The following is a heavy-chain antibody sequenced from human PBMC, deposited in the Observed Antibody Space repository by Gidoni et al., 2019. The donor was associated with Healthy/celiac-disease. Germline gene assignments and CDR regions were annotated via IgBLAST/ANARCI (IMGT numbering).Heavy chain of an antibody. CDR2: IKQDGSKK. CDR3: ASWGPSDYGTSSGYYYYGRDV. CDR1: GFTFSSYW. J-gene: IGHJ6*02. Sequence: EVQLVESGGGLVQPGGSLRLSCAASGFTFSSYWMSWVRQAPGKGLEGGANIKQDGSKKYYVYSVKGRFTISRDNAKNSLYLQMNSLRAEEMAVYYCASWGPSDYGTSSGYYYYGRDVWGQGTTVTVSS. D-gene: IGHD4-17*01. V-gene: IGHV3-7*01.